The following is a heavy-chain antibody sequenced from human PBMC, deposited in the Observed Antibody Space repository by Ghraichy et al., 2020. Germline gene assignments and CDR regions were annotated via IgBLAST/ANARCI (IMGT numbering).Heavy chain of an antibody. CDR2: ISGSGGST. D-gene: IGHD6-6*01. CDR1: GFTFSSYA. J-gene: IGHJ4*02. CDR3: AKVTYSSSKIDY. Sequence: LSLTCAASGFTFSSYAMSWVRQAPGKGLEWVSAISGSGGSTYYADSVKGRFTISRDNSKNTLYLQMNSLRAEDTAVYYCAKVTYSSSKIDYWGQGTLVTVSS. V-gene: IGHV3-23*01.